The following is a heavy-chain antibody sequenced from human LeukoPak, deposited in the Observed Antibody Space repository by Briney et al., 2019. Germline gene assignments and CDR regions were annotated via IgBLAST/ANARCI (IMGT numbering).Heavy chain of an antibody. CDR3: ENGRNSGYHYLDY. D-gene: IGHD5-12*01. V-gene: IGHV3-30*18. Sequence: GGSLRLSCAASGFTFSSYGMHWVRQAPGKGLEWVAVISYDGSNKYYADSLKGRFTISRDNSKNTLYPQMKTLSAEDPDVYYCENGRNSGYHYLDYWGQGTLVTVSS. J-gene: IGHJ4*02. CDR2: ISYDGSNK. CDR1: GFTFSSYG.